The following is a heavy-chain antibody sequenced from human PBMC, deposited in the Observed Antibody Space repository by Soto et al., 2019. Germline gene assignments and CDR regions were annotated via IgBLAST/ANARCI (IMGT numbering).Heavy chain of an antibody. D-gene: IGHD3-22*01. V-gene: IGHV3-23*01. Sequence: EVQLLETGGDLIQPGGSLRLSCAASGFTFSSYAMSWVRQAPGKGLGWVSAISSSGGSTFYADTVKGRFTISRDNSRNTLYLQMNSLRAEDTAIYYCAKYQPMTHPRPYLGCWGHGTLVTVSS. CDR2: ISSSGGST. J-gene: IGHJ4*01. CDR3: AKYQPMTHPRPYLGC. CDR1: GFTFSSYA.